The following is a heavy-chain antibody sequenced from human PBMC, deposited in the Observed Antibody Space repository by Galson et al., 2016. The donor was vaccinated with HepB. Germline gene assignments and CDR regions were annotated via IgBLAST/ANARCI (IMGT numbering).Heavy chain of an antibody. V-gene: IGHV7-4-1*02. D-gene: IGHD3-16*01. CDR3: AGGVWGHAHFGMDV. CDR1: GHTLTSHA. CDR2: INSNTGNP. Sequence: SVKVSCKASGHTLTSHAINWVRQAPGQGLEWMGWINSNTGNPTYAQGFTGRFVFSLDTSLSTAYLQITSLKAEDTAVYFCAGGVWGHAHFGMDVWGQGTTVTVSS. J-gene: IGHJ6*02.